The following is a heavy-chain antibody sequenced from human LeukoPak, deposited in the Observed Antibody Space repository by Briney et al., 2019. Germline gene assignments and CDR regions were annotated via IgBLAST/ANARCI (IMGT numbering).Heavy chain of an antibody. CDR1: GSTLTRHY. J-gene: IGHJ5*02. CDR3: ARMGIAAAVSWFDP. Sequence: ASVKVSCKASGSTLTRHYMHWVRQAPGQGLEWMGWINPNSGGTNYAQKFQGRVTMTRDTSISTAYMELSRLRSDDTAVYYCARMGIAAAVSWFDPWGQGTLVTVSS. D-gene: IGHD6-13*01. V-gene: IGHV1-2*02. CDR2: INPNSGGT.